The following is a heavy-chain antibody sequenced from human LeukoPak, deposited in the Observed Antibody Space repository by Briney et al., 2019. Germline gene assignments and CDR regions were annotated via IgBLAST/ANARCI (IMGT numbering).Heavy chain of an antibody. Sequence: ASVKVSCKASGYTFTSYGISWVRQAPGQGLEWMGWISAYNGNTNYAQKLQGRVTMTTDTSTSTAYMELRSLRSDDTAVYYCAKESGGIAVAGDNWFDPWGQGTLVTVSS. V-gene: IGHV1-18*01. CDR1: GYTFTSYG. CDR2: ISAYNGNT. J-gene: IGHJ5*02. D-gene: IGHD6-19*01. CDR3: AKESGGIAVAGDNWFDP.